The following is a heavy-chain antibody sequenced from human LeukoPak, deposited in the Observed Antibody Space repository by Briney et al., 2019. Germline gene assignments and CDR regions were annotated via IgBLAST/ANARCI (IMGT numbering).Heavy chain of an antibody. J-gene: IGHJ2*01. D-gene: IGHD3-10*01. CDR3: ARHSRVQYYYGSGTGYFDL. CDR1: GDSISSSGSY. V-gene: IGHV4-39*01. CDR2: LYSGVTT. Sequence: PSETLSLTCAVSGDSISSSGSYWGWIRQPPGKGLQWIGSLYSGVTTYYDPSLRGRVTISVDTSKNQFSLKLNSVTAADTAVYYCARHSRVQYYYGSGTGYFDLWGRGTLVTVSS.